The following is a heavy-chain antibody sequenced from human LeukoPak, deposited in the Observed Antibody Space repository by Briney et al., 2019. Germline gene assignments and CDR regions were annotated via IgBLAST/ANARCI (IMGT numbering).Heavy chain of an antibody. V-gene: IGHV1-2*06. CDR2: INPNTGVT. CDR1: GYTFSGHY. D-gene: IGHD5-12*01. J-gene: IGHJ4*02. Sequence: GASVKVSCRASGYTFSGHYLHWVRQAPGQGLEWMGRINPNTGVTQYTENFQGRVTMTTDTSTSTAYMELRSLRSDDTAVYYCARVLVSSGYDLPDFDYWGQGTLVTVSS. CDR3: ARVLVSSGYDLPDFDY.